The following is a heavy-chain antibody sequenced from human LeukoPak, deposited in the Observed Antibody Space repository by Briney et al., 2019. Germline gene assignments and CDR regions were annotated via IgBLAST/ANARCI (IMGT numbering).Heavy chain of an antibody. CDR2: IWDDGNNK. J-gene: IGHJ5*02. CDR3: ARDSYQDYYGRFDP. D-gene: IGHD3-10*01. Sequence: PGGSLRLSCAASGFSFSNHGMHWVRQAPGKRLECVAVIWDDGNNKRYANSVNGRFTISRDNSENTLYLQMNGLTAEDTAMYYCARDSYQDYYGRFDPWGQGTLVIVSS. CDR1: GFSFSNHG. V-gene: IGHV3-33*01.